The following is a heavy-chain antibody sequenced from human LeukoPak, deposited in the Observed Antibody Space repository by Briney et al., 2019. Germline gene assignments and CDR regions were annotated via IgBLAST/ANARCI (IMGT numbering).Heavy chain of an antibody. D-gene: IGHD6-19*01. CDR3: AKPLYNSGWYGGGDY. Sequence: GGSLRLSCAASGFTFSSYSMNWVRQAPGKGPEWVSGFSGSEDSAYYADSVKGRFTISRDNSKNTLYLQMNSLRAEDTAVYYCAKPLYNSGWYGGGDYWGQGTLVTVSS. CDR1: GFTFSSYS. CDR2: FSGSEDSA. J-gene: IGHJ4*02. V-gene: IGHV3-23*01.